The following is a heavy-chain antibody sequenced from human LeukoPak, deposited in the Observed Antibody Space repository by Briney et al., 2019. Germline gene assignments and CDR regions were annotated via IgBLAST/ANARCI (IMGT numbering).Heavy chain of an antibody. CDR1: GGSFSGYY. D-gene: IGHD6-13*01. CDR3: AREGAAGTPCAFDI. Sequence: SETLSLTCAVYGGSFSGYYWSWIRQPPGKGLEWIGSIYYSGSTYYNPSLKSRVTISVDTSKNQFSLKLSSVTAADTAVYYCAREGAAGTPCAFDIWGQGTMVTVSS. CDR2: IYYSGST. V-gene: IGHV4-34*01. J-gene: IGHJ3*02.